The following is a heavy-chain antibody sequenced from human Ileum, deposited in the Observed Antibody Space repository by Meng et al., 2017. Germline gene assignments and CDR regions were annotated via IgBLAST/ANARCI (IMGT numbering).Heavy chain of an antibody. V-gene: IGHV4-4*02. D-gene: IGHD1-26*01. J-gene: IGHJ5*02. Sequence: QGQLQESGPGLVRPSGTLSLTCAVSSGSISSNTYWSWVRQPPGKGLEWIGQISHSGSAYYNPSLKSRVTMSVDKSKSQFSLMLTSVTAADTALYFCARRVGATPYAYNWLDPWGQGTLVTVSS. CDR2: ISHSGSA. CDR1: SGSISSNTY. CDR3: ARRVGATPYAYNWLDP.